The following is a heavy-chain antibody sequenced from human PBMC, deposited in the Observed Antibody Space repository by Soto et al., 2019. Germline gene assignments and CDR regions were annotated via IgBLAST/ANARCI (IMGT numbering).Heavy chain of an antibody. D-gene: IGHD4-17*01. CDR2: IYHSGTS. J-gene: IGHJ5*02. V-gene: IGHV4-31*03. CDR3: ARDTSDYSYNWFDH. Sequence: TLSLTCPILSTSILSLRCYWSWIRQHPGKGLEWIGYIYHSGTSYYNPSLKSRLTISVDTSKNQFSLKLSSVTAADTAVYYCARDTSDYSYNWFDHWGQG. CDR1: STSILSLRCY.